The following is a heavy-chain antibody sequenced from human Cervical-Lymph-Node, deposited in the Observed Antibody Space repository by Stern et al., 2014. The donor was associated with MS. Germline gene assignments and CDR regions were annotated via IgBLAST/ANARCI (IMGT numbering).Heavy chain of an antibody. CDR3: ARGVDV. CDR1: GLTFSKFW. J-gene: IGHJ6*02. V-gene: IGHV3-74*02. CDR2: INSDGSSR. Sequence: EMQLVESGGGSVQPGGSLRLSCAASGLTFSKFWMHWVRRAPGKGLVWVSRINSDGSSRAYADSVKGRFTISRDNANKTLYLQMNSLRVEDTAVYYCARGVDVWGQGTTVTVSS.